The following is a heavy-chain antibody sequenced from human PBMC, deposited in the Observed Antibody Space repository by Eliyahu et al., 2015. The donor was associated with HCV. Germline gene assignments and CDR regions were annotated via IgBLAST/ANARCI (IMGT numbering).Heavy chain of an antibody. V-gene: IGHV3-21*01. CDR1: GFTFXSYS. CDR3: ARDTRYSSSSYYFDY. CDR2: ISSSSSYI. D-gene: IGHD6-6*01. J-gene: IGHJ4*02. Sequence: EVQLVESGGGLVKPGGSLRLSCAASGFTFXSYSMNWVRQAPGKGLEWVSSISSSSSYIYYADSVKGRFTISRDNAKNSLYLQMNSLRAEDTAVYYCARDTRYSSSSYYFDYWGQGTLVTVSS.